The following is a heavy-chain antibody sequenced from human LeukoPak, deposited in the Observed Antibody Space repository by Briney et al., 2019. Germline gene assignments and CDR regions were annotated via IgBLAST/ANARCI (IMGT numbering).Heavy chain of an antibody. CDR3: ARDGSSSWIDFWYYYYMDV. V-gene: IGHV3-23*01. CDR1: GFTFSSYA. D-gene: IGHD6-13*01. J-gene: IGHJ6*03. Sequence: GGSLRLSCAASGFTFSSYAMTWVRQAPGKGLNWVSGISGNGGSTYYADSVKGRFTISRDNSKNTLYLQMNSLRAEDTAVYYCARDGSSSWIDFWYYYYMDVWGKGTTVTVSS. CDR2: ISGNGGST.